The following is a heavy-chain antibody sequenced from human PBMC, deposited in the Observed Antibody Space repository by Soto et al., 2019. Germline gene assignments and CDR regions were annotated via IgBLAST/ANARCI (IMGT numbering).Heavy chain of an antibody. V-gene: IGHV3-21*01. Sequence: PGGSLRLSCAASRFTFSSYSMNWVRQAPGKGLEWVSSISSSSSYIYYADSVKGRFSISRDNAKNSLYLQMNSLRAEGTAVYYCARAMPTYDFWSSLYYYGMDVWGQETTVSVSS. CDR3: ARAMPTYDFWSSLYYYGMDV. CDR2: ISSSSSYI. D-gene: IGHD3-3*01. CDR1: RFTFSSYS. J-gene: IGHJ6*02.